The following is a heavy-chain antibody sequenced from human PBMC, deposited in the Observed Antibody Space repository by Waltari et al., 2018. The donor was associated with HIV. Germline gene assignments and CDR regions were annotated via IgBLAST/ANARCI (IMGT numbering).Heavy chain of an antibody. J-gene: IGHJ4*02. D-gene: IGHD2-15*01. CDR1: GFTFSSYA. V-gene: IGHV3-23*01. CDR3: ATDIVVVVAATAGAMVPGY. CDR2: ISGSGGST. Sequence: EVQLLESGGGLVQPGGSLRLSCAASGFTFSSYAMRWVRQAPGKGLEWVSAISGSGGSTYYADSVKGRFTISRDNSKNTLYLQMNSLRAEDTAVYYCATDIVVVVAATAGAMVPGYWGQGTLVTVSS.